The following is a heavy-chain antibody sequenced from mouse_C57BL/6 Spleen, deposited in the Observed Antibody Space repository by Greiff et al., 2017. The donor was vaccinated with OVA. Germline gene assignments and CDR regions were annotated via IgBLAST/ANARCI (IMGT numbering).Heavy chain of an antibody. CDR1: GYAFSSYW. J-gene: IGHJ4*01. Sequence: VMLVESGAELVKPGASVKISCKASGYAFSSYWMNWVKQRPGKGLEWIGQIYPGDGDTNYNGKFKGKATLTADKSSSTAYMQLSSLTSEDSAVYFCARIYYYGSLYAMDYWGQGTSVTVSS. V-gene: IGHV1-80*01. CDR2: IYPGDGDT. D-gene: IGHD1-1*01. CDR3: ARIYYYGSLYAMDY.